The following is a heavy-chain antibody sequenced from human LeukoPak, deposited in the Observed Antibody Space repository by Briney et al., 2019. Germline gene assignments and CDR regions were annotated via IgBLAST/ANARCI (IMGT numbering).Heavy chain of an antibody. D-gene: IGHD6-6*01. CDR3: ARHYWGSSYAFDI. CDR2: IYPGDSDT. Sequence: GESLKISCKGSGYSFTSYWIGWVREMPGKGLEWMGIIYPGDSDTRYSPSFQGQVTISADKSISTAYLQWSSLKASDTAMYYSARHYWGSSYAFDIWGQGTMVTVSS. CDR1: GYSFTSYW. V-gene: IGHV5-51*01. J-gene: IGHJ3*02.